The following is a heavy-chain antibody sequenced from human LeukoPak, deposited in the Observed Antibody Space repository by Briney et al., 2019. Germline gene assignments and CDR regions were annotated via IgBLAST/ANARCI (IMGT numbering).Heavy chain of an antibody. Sequence: PGGSLRLSCVVSGFTFDSYSMNWVRQAPGKGLEWVSSISSSSSYIYYADSVKGRFTISRDNAKNSLYLQMNSLRAEDTAVYYCAREQKSSGWYAVDYWGQGTLVTVSS. CDR2: ISSSSSYI. V-gene: IGHV3-21*01. J-gene: IGHJ4*02. CDR3: AREQKSSGWYAVDY. D-gene: IGHD6-19*01. CDR1: GFTFDSYS.